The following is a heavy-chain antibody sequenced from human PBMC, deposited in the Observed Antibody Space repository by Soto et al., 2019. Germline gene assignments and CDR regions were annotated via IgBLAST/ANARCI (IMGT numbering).Heavy chain of an antibody. J-gene: IGHJ6*02. CDR3: ATDSSSWQSYYYYYGMDV. Sequence: PGGSLRLSCAASGFTFSSYGMHWVRQAPGKGLEWVAVIWYDGSNKYYADSVKGRFTISRDNSKNTLYLQMNSLRAEDTAVYYCATDSSSWQSYYYYYGMDVWGQGTTVTVSS. D-gene: IGHD6-13*01. CDR2: IWYDGSNK. CDR1: GFTFSSYG. V-gene: IGHV3-33*01.